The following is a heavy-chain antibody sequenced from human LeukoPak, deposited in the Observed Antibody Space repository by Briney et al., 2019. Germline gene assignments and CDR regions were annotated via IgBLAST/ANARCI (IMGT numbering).Heavy chain of an antibody. CDR3: ARSLRQWLVEGAFDI. D-gene: IGHD6-19*01. V-gene: IGHV3-48*03. CDR1: GFTFSSYD. J-gene: IGHJ3*02. Sequence: GGSLRLSCAASGFTFSSYDMNWVRQAPGKGLEWVSYISSSGSTIYYADSVKGRFTISRDNAKNSLYLQMNSLRAEDTAVYYCARSLRQWLVEGAFDIWGQGTMVTVSS. CDR2: ISSSGSTI.